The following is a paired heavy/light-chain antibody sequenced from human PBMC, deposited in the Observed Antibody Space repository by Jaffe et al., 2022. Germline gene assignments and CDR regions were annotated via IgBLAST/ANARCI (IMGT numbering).Light chain of an antibody. CDR1: QSVSSSY. CDR3: QQYGSSPRIT. CDR2: GAS. V-gene: IGKV3-20*01. Sequence: EIVLTQSPGTLSLSPGERATLSCRASQSVSSSYLAWYQQKPGQAPRLLIYGASSRATGIPDRFSGSGSGTDFTLTISRLEPEDFAVYYCQQYGSSPRITFGQGTRLEIK. J-gene: IGKJ5*01.
Heavy chain of an antibody. D-gene: IGHD2-2*01. V-gene: IGHV3-48*01. CDR1: GFTFSSYS. J-gene: IGHJ6*03. CDR2: ISSSSSTI. CDR3: AREVVPAAIDHYYYYMDV. Sequence: EVQLVESGGGLVQPGGSLRLSCAASGFTFSSYSMNWVRQAPGKGLEWVSYISSSSSTIYYADSVKGRFTISRDNAKNSLYLQMNSLRAEDTAVYYCAREVVPAAIDHYYYYMDVWGKGTTVTVSS.